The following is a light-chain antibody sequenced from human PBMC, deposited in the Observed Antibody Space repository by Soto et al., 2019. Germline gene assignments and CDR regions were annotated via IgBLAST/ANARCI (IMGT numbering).Light chain of an antibody. Sequence: QSALTQPPSASGTPGQRVTMSCSRSSFSVGRNYVYWYQQLPGTAPKLLIYANDQRPSGVPDRFSGSKSGTLASLAISGLRSEDEADYYCAAWDASLRSHVFGTGTKVTVL. CDR1: SFSVGRNY. CDR3: AAWDASLRSHV. V-gene: IGLV1-47*01. CDR2: AND. J-gene: IGLJ1*01.